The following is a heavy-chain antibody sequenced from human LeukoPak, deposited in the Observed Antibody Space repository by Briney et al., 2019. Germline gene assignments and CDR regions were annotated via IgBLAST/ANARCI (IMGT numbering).Heavy chain of an antibody. Sequence: SVKVSCKASGGTFSSYAISWVRQAPGQGLEWMGRIIPILGIANYAQKFQGKVTITADKSTSTAYMELSSLRSEDTAVYYCARETPDNNWFDPWGQGTLVTVSS. D-gene: IGHD3-9*01. CDR3: ARETPDNNWFDP. J-gene: IGHJ5*02. V-gene: IGHV1-69*04. CDR1: GGTFSSYA. CDR2: IIPILGIA.